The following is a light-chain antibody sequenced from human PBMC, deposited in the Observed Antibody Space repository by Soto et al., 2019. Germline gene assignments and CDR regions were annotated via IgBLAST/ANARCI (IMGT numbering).Light chain of an antibody. CDR3: QQRSTWPLFT. V-gene: IGKV3-11*01. CDR1: QTVSRY. J-gene: IGKJ4*01. Sequence: VLTQSPATLFLSPGERATLSCRASQTVSRYLAWYQQKPGQAPRLLIYYASNRATGIPARFSGSGSGTDYTLTISSLEPEAFAVYYCQQRSTWPLFTFGGGTKVEI. CDR2: YAS.